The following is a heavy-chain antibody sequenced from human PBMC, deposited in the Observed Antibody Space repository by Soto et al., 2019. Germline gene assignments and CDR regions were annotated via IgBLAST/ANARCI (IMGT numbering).Heavy chain of an antibody. J-gene: IGHJ6*02. CDR2: IYSGGIT. V-gene: IGHV3-66*01. CDR3: TVTYFRSGMDV. CDR1: GFTVSSNY. Sequence: HPGGSLRLSCAASGFTVSSNYMTWVRQAPGKGLEWVSIIYSGGITYYADSVKGRFTISRDNDKNSLYLQMNSLKTEDTAVYYSTVTYFRSGMDVWGQGTTVTVSS. D-gene: IGHD2-21*02.